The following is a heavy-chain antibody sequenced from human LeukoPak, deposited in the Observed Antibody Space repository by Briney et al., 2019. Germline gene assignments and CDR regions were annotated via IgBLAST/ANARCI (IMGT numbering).Heavy chain of an antibody. J-gene: IGHJ5*02. D-gene: IGHD1-26*01. CDR2: IYHSGST. CDR1: GGSISSGGYS. V-gene: IGHV4-30-2*01. Sequence: PSQTLSLTCAVSGGSISSGGYSWSWIRQPPGKGLEWIGYIYHSGSTYYNPSLKSRVTISVDRSKNQFSLKLSSVAPAETALYNWPRPYRGWFDPWGEGTPVTVSS. CDR3: PRPYRGWFDP.